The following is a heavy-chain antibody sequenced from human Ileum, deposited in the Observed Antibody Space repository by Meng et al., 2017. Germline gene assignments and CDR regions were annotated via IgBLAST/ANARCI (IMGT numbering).Heavy chain of an antibody. CDR2: IWPADSDT. Sequence: GESLKISCKASGFSFTSYWIGWVRQVPGKGLEWMGLIWPADSDTEYSPSFQGQVTISADKSTSTAFLHWSSLKASDTAIYYCARAYSGSLRWPYWGHGTLVTVSS. CDR3: ARAYSGSLRWPY. J-gene: IGHJ4*01. CDR1: GFSFTSYW. D-gene: IGHD1-26*01. V-gene: IGHV5-51*01.